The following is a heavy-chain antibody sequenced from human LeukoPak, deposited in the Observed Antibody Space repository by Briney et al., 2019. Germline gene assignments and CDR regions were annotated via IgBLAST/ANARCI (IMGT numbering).Heavy chain of an antibody. CDR2: IIPILGIA. CDR3: AGGDHGKPNRLDY. J-gene: IGHJ4*02. CDR1: GGTFSSYT. D-gene: IGHD4/OR15-4a*01. V-gene: IGHV1-69*02. Sequence: SVKVSCKASGGTFSSYTISCVRQAPGQGLEWMGRIIPILGIANYAQKFQSRVTITADKSTSTAYMELSSLRSEDTAVYYCAGGDHGKPNRLDYWGQGTLVTVSS.